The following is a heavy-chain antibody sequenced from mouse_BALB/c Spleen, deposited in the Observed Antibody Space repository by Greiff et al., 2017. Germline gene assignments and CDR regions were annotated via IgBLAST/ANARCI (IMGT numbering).Heavy chain of an antibody. CDR1: GFTFSSYT. CDR2: ISNGGGST. V-gene: IGHV5-12-2*01. CDR3: ARHGATATGSAWFAY. Sequence: EVQLVESGGGLVQPGGSLKLSCAASGFTFSSYTMSWVRQTPEKRLEWVAYISNGGGSTYYPDTVKGRFTISRDNAKNTLYLQMSSLKSEDTAMYYCARHGATATGSAWFAYWGQGTLVTVSA. J-gene: IGHJ3*01. D-gene: IGHD1-2*01.